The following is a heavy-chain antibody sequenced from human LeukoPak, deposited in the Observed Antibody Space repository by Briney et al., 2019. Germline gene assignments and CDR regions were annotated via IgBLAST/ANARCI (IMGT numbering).Heavy chain of an antibody. CDR2: IYYSGST. Sequence: NPSETLSLTCTVSGGSISSYYWSWIRQPPGKGLEWIGYIYYSGSTNYNPSLKSRVTISVDTSKNQFSLKLSSVTAADTAVYYCARVRSSGRSSLYYFDYWGQGTLVTVSS. CDR1: GGSISSYY. J-gene: IGHJ4*02. V-gene: IGHV4-59*01. CDR3: ARVRSSGRSSLYYFDY. D-gene: IGHD6-19*01.